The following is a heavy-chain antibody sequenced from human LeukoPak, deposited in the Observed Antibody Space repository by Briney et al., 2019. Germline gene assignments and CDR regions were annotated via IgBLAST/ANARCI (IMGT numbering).Heavy chain of an antibody. CDR2: INHSKST. D-gene: IGHD3-10*01. J-gene: IGHJ4*02. CDR3: ASEGGSGSYYNSDY. V-gene: IGHV4-34*01. CDR1: GGSFSGYY. Sequence: PSETLSLTCAVYGGSFSGYYWSWIRQPPGKGLEWIGEINHSKSTNYNPSLKSRVTISVDTSKNQFSLKLSSVTAADTAVYYCASEGGSGSYYNSDYWGQGTLVTVSS.